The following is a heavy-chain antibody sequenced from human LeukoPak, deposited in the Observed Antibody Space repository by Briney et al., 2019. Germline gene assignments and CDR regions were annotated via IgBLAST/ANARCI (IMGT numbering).Heavy chain of an antibody. V-gene: IGHV4-39*01. Sequence: SETLSLTWTVSGGPVSTPNHFWGWVRQPPGKGLEWIGSVYYGGRTYSNPSLKSRVTMSADTSKNQFSLALSSVTATDTAVYYCARVVAGTKDFQYWGQGTLVTVSS. CDR2: VYYGGRT. CDR3: ARVVAGTKDFQY. D-gene: IGHD6-19*01. CDR1: GGPVSTPNHF. J-gene: IGHJ1*01.